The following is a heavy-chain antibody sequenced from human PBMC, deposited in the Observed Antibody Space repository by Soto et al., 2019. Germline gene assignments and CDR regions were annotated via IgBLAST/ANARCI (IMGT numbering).Heavy chain of an antibody. CDR1: GFTFSSYA. Sequence: GGSLRLSCAASGFTFSSYAMHWVRQAPGKGLEWVAVISYDGSNKYYADSVKGRFTISRDNSKNTLYLQMNSLRAEDTAVYYCARDLCGSCYFYDYWGQGTLATVSS. D-gene: IGHD2-15*01. CDR2: ISYDGSNK. V-gene: IGHV3-30-3*01. CDR3: ARDLCGSCYFYDY. J-gene: IGHJ4*02.